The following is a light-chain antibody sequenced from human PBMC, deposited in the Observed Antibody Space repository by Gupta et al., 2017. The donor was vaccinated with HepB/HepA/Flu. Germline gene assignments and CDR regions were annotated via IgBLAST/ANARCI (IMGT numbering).Light chain of an antibody. CDR3: HQDGTSPRT. Sequence: IVLTQSPGTLSLSPGVRATLSCRASQSLSSSDLAWYQQKPGQAPRLLIYAASSRANGIPDRFGGSGSGTDFTLTISTLEPEDFAVYYCHQDGTSPRTFGQGTKVEIK. V-gene: IGKV3-20*01. CDR1: QSLSSSD. CDR2: AAS. J-gene: IGKJ1*01.